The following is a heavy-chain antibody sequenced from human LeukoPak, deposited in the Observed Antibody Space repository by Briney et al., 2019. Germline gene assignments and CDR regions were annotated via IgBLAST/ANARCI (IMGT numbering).Heavy chain of an antibody. Sequence: GGSLRLSCAASGFTFSSYAMHWVRQAPGKGLEWVAVISYDGSNKYYADSVKGRFTISRDNAKNSLYLQMNSLRAEDTAVYYCARDRGSYNWNYAGFDPWGQGTLVTVSS. D-gene: IGHD1-7*01. CDR2: ISYDGSNK. CDR3: ARDRGSYNWNYAGFDP. J-gene: IGHJ5*02. V-gene: IGHV3-30*07. CDR1: GFTFSSYA.